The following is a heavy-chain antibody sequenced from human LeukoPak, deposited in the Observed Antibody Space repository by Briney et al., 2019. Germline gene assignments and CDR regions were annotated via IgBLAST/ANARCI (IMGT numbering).Heavy chain of an antibody. V-gene: IGHV3-48*03. CDR1: GFTFSSYE. CDR3: ARGLDSSGYYWPFDY. Sequence: GGSLRLSCAAYGFTFSSYEMNWVRQAPGKGLEWVSYIRSSGSTIYYADSVKGRFTISRDNAKNSLYLQMNSLRDEDTAVYYCARGLDSSGYYWPFDYWGQGTLVTVSS. D-gene: IGHD3-22*01. J-gene: IGHJ4*02. CDR2: IRSSGSTI.